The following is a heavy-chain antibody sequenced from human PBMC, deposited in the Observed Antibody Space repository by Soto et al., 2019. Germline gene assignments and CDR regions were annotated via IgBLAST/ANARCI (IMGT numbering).Heavy chain of an antibody. D-gene: IGHD2-15*01. V-gene: IGHV1-3*01. Sequence: QVQLVQSGAEVKKPGASVKVSCKASGYTFTSYAIHWVRQAPGQRLEWMGWINAGNGSTNYSQKFQDRVTITRDTSASRAYVELSSLRSEDTAVYYCAGDLGGRPDYRGQGPLVTVSS. J-gene: IGHJ4*02. CDR1: GYTFTSYA. CDR3: AGDLGGRPDY. CDR2: INAGNGST.